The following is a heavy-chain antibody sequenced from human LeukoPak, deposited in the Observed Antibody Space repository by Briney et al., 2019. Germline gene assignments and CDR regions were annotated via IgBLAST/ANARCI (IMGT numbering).Heavy chain of an antibody. CDR1: GYSFNNHW. D-gene: IGHD3-22*01. Sequence: GESLQISCKASGYSFNNHWIGWGRQKPGKGLEWMGIFHPGDSETRSSPSFQGLVTMSADQSITTAYLQWNSLKASDTAMYFCARTIAFYYDSSSYMDFWGQGTQVIVSS. J-gene: IGHJ4*02. CDR3: ARTIAFYYDSSSYMDF. CDR2: FHPGDSET. V-gene: IGHV5-51*01.